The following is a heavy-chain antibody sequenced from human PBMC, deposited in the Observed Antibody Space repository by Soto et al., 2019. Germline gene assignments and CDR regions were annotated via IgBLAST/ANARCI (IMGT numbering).Heavy chain of an antibody. V-gene: IGHV1-24*01. CDR1: GYTLTELS. J-gene: IGHJ3*02. CDR2: FDPEDGET. D-gene: IGHD3-10*01. CDR3: ATHNYYGSGSQEGAFDI. Sequence: ASVKVSCKVSGYTLTELSMHWVRQAPGKGLEWMGGFDPEDGETIYAQKFQGRVTMTEDTSTDTAYMELSSLRSEDTAVYYCATHNYYGSGSQEGAFDIWGQGTMVTVSS.